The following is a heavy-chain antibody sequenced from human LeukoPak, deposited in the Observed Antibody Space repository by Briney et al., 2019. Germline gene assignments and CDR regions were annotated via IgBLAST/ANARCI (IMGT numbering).Heavy chain of an antibody. CDR2: ISGSGGST. Sequence: GGSLRLSCAASGFTFSNFAVSWVRQAPGQGLELVSAISGSGGSTYYADSVKGRFTISRDNSKNKLYLQMNSLRAEDTAVYYCAKSPAVDAAFDIWGQGTMVTVSS. V-gene: IGHV3-23*01. J-gene: IGHJ3*02. D-gene: IGHD4-23*01. CDR1: GFTFSNFA. CDR3: AKSPAVDAAFDI.